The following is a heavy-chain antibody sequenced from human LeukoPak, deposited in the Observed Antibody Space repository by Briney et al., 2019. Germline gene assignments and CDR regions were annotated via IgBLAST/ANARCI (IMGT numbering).Heavy chain of an antibody. Sequence: GGSLRLSCAASGFTFSSYAMSWVRQAPGKGLEWVSAISGSGGSTYYADSVKGRFTISRDNSKNTLYLQMNSLRAEDTAVYCCAKDLDILTGYYAFQHWGQGTLVTVSS. CDR2: ISGSGGST. CDR3: AKDLDILTGYYAFQH. CDR1: GFTFSSYA. V-gene: IGHV3-23*01. J-gene: IGHJ1*01. D-gene: IGHD3-9*01.